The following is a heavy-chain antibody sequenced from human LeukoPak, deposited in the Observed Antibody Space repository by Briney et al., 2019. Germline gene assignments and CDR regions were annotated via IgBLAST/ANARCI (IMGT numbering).Heavy chain of an antibody. CDR2: IYTSGST. D-gene: IGHD6-6*01. V-gene: IGHV4-4*07. Sequence: SETLSLTCTVSGGSISSYYWSWIRQPAGKGLEWIGRIYTSGSTNYNPSLKSRVTMSVDTSKNQFSLKLSSVTAADTAVYYCARDRSQEESYYYCYYMDVWGKGTTVTVSS. CDR1: GGSISSYY. J-gene: IGHJ6*03. CDR3: ARDRSQEESYYYCYYMDV.